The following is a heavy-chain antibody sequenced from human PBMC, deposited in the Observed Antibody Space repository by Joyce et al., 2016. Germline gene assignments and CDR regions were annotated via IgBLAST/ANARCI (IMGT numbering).Heavy chain of an antibody. CDR3: ARDLGYCSGDSCYSGNFDY. D-gene: IGHD2-15*01. J-gene: IGHJ4*02. CDR1: SYG. Sequence: SYGMHWVRQAPGKGLEWVAVIWYDGNNVDYADTVKGRFTVSRDNTKKTLYLQMNSLRAEDTAVYYCARDLGYCSGDSCYSGNFDYWGQGNLVTVSS. CDR2: IWYDGNNV. V-gene: IGHV3-33*01.